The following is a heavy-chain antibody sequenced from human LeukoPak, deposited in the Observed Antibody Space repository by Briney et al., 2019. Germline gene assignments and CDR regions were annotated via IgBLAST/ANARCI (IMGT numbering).Heavy chain of an antibody. J-gene: IGHJ4*02. CDR2: INPNSGGT. D-gene: IGHD6-19*01. Sequence: ASVKVSCKASGYTFTGYYMHWVRQAPGQGLEWMGWINPNSGGTSYAQKFQGRVTMTRDTSISTAYMELSRLRSDDTAVYYCARDHSSGWYGDYWGQGTLVTVSS. V-gene: IGHV1-2*02. CDR1: GYTFTGYY. CDR3: ARDHSSGWYGDY.